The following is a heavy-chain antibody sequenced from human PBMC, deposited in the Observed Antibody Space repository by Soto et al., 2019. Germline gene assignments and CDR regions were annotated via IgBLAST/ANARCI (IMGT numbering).Heavy chain of an antibody. Sequence: QVQLQESGPGLVKPSQTLSLTCTVSGGSISSGDYYWSWLRQPPGKGLEWIGYIYYSGSTYYNPSLKSRVTISVDTSKNQFSLKLSSVTAADTAVYYCASGGNCSSTSCANWFDPWGQGTLVTVSS. D-gene: IGHD2-2*01. J-gene: IGHJ5*02. CDR1: GGSISSGDYY. V-gene: IGHV4-30-4*01. CDR3: ASGGNCSSTSCANWFDP. CDR2: IYYSGST.